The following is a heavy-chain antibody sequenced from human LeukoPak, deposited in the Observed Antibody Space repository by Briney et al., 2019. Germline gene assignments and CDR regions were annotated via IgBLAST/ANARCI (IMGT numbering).Heavy chain of an antibody. CDR3: ARNAAYNLDY. D-gene: IGHD1-14*01. Sequence: PSETLSLTCGVSVGSLSSGNWWSWVRHPPGEGLELSGEIFHSGSTNFNPSLKSRVTISIDKSKNQFSLEVPSVTAADPAVYYCARNAAYNLDYWGQGILVTVSS. J-gene: IGHJ4*02. CDR1: VGSLSSGNW. V-gene: IGHV4-4*02. CDR2: IFHSGST.